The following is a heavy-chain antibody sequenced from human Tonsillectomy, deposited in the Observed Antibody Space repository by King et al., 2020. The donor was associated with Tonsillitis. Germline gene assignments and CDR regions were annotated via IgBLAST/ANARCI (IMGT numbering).Heavy chain of an antibody. D-gene: IGHD6-13*01. Sequence: QLQESGPGLVKPSETLSLTCAVSGYSISSGYYWGWIRQPPGKGLEWIGSIYHSGSTYYNPSLKSRVTISVDTSKNQFSLKLSSVTAADTAVYYCASAVEGIAAAEYYLDYWGQGTLVTVSS. CDR3: ASAVEGIAAAEYYLDY. CDR2: IYHSGST. V-gene: IGHV4-38-2*01. J-gene: IGHJ4*02. CDR1: GYSISSGYY.